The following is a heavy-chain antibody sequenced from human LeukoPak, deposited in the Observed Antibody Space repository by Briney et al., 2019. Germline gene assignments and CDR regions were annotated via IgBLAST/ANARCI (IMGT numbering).Heavy chain of an antibody. CDR2: ISGSGGST. Sequence: PGGSLRLSCAASGFTFSTYAMSWVRQAPGKGLEWVSAISGSGGSTNYADSVKGRFTISRDNSKNTLYLQMSSLRAEDTAEYYCAKGSILTGYFSWGQGTLVTVSS. D-gene: IGHD3-9*01. V-gene: IGHV3-23*01. CDR1: GFTFSTYA. J-gene: IGHJ5*02. CDR3: AKGSILTGYFS.